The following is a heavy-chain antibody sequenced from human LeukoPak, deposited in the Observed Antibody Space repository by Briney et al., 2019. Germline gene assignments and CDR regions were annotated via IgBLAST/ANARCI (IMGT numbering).Heavy chain of an antibody. J-gene: IGHJ4*02. Sequence: GGSLRLSCAASGFTFSSYAMSWVRQAPGKGLEWVSAISGSGGSTYYADSVKGRFTISRDNSKKTLYLQMNSLRAEDTAVYYCAKEKYYYGSGSYFPPVCYFDYWGQGTLVTVSS. CDR2: ISGSGGST. CDR3: AKEKYYYGSGSYFPPVCYFDY. CDR1: GFTFSSYA. D-gene: IGHD3-10*01. V-gene: IGHV3-23*01.